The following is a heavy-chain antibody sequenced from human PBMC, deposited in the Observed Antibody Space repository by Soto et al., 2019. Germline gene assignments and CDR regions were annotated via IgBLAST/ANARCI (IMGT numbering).Heavy chain of an antibody. CDR3: AKSPEDDYVWGSYRSIDY. CDR1: GFTVSSNY. V-gene: IGHV3-53*05. D-gene: IGHD3-16*02. J-gene: IGHJ4*02. Sequence: GGSLRLSCAASGFTVSSNYMSWVRQAPGKGLEWVSVIYSDGSTYYADSVKGRFTISRDNSKNTLYLQMNSLRAEDTAVYYCAKSPEDDYVWGSYRSIDYWGQGTLVTV. CDR2: IYSDGST.